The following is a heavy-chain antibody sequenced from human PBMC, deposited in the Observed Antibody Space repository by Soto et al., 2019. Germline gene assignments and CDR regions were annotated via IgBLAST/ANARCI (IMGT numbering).Heavy chain of an antibody. V-gene: IGHV4-39*01. CDR1: GGSISSSSYY. Sequence: QLQLQESGPGLVEPSETLSLTCTVSGGSISSSSYYWGWIRQPPGKGLEWIGSIYYSGSTYYNPSPKSRVTISVDTSKNQFSLKLSSVTAADTAVYFCARHVLVPAAIGGMDVWGQGTTVTASS. D-gene: IGHD2-2*02. CDR3: ARHVLVPAAIGGMDV. J-gene: IGHJ6*02. CDR2: IYYSGST.